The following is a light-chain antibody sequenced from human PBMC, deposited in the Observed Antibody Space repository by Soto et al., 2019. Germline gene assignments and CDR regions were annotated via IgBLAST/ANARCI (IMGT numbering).Light chain of an antibody. CDR3: QQRRT. CDR1: QSVSSNF. V-gene: IGKV3D-20*02. CDR2: DAS. J-gene: IGKJ1*01. Sequence: IVLTQSPGTLSVSPGERATLSCRASQSVSSNFLAWYQEKPGQAPRLLIYDASNRATGIPARFSGSGSGTDFTLTISSLEPEDFAVYYCQQRRTFGQGTKVDIK.